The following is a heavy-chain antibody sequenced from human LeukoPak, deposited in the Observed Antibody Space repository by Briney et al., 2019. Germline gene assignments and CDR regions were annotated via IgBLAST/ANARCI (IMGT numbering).Heavy chain of an antibody. Sequence: GGSLRLSCAASGFTFSSYSMNWVRQAPGKGLEWVSSISSSSSYIYYADSVKGRFTISRDNAKNSLYLQMNSLRAEDTAIYYCTRGYYDSSDFEYFHHWGQGTLVTVSS. CDR2: ISSSSSYI. V-gene: IGHV3-21*04. J-gene: IGHJ1*01. CDR1: GFTFSSYS. CDR3: TRGYYDSSDFEYFHH. D-gene: IGHD3-22*01.